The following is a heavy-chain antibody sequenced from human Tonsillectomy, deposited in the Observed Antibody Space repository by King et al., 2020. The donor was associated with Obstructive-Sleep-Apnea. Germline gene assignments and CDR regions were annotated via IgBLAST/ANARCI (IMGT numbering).Heavy chain of an antibody. D-gene: IGHD4-17*01. CDR3: AKDVFHPSYTVTSFGPWDY. V-gene: IGHV3-23*04. Sequence: VQLVDSGGCLVPPGCSLRLSCSASGFIFSRYAMSWVRQAPGTLLESVSVITESGDATNYADSVKGRFTISRDNSKNTLYLQMKSLRAEDTAVYYCAKDVFHPSYTVTSFGPWDYWGQGTLVTVSS. CDR1: GFIFSRYA. CDR2: ITESGDAT. J-gene: IGHJ4*02.